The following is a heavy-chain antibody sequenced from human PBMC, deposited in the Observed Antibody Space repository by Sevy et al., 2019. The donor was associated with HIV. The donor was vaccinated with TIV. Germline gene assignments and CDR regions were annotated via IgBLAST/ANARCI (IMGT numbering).Heavy chain of an antibody. Sequence: GGSLRLSCAASGFTFNNYAMNWVRQAPGKGLEWVSAISGSGFSTYYAYSVKGRFTFSRDNSKNTLYLQMNSLIADDTAVYYCAKDRFDGSGYYPEGAFDIWGQGTMVTVSS. CDR1: GFTFNNYA. D-gene: IGHD3-22*01. CDR2: ISGSGFST. V-gene: IGHV3-23*01. CDR3: AKDRFDGSGYYPEGAFDI. J-gene: IGHJ3*02.